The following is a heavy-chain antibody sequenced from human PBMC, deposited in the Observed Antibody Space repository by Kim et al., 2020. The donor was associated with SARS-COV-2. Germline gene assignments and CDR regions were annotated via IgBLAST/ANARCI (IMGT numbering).Heavy chain of an antibody. Sequence: YADSVKGRFTISRDNSKNTLYLQMNSLRAEDTAVYYCAKQRDYYYYGMDVWGQGTTVTVSS. V-gene: IGHV3-30*02. J-gene: IGHJ6*02. CDR3: AKQRDYYYYGMDV.